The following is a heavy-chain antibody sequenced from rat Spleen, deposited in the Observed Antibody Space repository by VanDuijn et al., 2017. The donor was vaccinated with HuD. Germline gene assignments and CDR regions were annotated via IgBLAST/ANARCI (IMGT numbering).Heavy chain of an antibody. CDR1: GFTFSEFF. J-gene: IGHJ2*01. V-gene: IGHV5-29*01. D-gene: IGHD1-1*01. Sequence: EVQLVESDGGLVQPGRSLKLSCAASGFTFSEFFLAWVRQAPTKGLEWVATTSYDDSSTYYRDSVKGRFTISRDNAKSTLYLQMDSLRSEDTATYYCARYYSAPYYFDYWGQGVMVTVSS. CDR3: ARYYSAPYYFDY. CDR2: TSYDDSST.